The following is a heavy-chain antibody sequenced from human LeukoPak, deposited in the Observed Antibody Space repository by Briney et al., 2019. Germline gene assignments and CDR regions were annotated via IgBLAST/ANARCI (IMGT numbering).Heavy chain of an antibody. CDR3: AREHYGSGSYYSGYYFDY. CDR2: INWNGGST. Sequence: GGSLRLSCAASGFTFDDYGMSWVRQAPGKGLEWVSGINWNGGSTGYADSVKGRFTISRDNAKNSLYLQMDSLRAEDTALYYCAREHYGSGSYYSGYYFDYWGQGTLVTVSS. D-gene: IGHD3-10*01. V-gene: IGHV3-20*04. CDR1: GFTFDDYG. J-gene: IGHJ4*02.